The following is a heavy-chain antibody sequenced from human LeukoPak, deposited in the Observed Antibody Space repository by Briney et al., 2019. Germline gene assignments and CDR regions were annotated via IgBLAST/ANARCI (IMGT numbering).Heavy chain of an antibody. V-gene: IGHV4-59*11. CDR1: GGSISGHF. CDR3: ARGGASSRYFGY. J-gene: IGHJ4*02. CDR2: VSYSGDT. D-gene: IGHD1-26*01. Sequence: SETLSLTCTVSGGSISGHFWSWIRQPPGKGLEWIGFVSYSGDTNYSPSFNGRVTISLDTSKSQFSLNLNSVTAADTAVYFYARGGASSRYFGYWGQGTLVTVSS.